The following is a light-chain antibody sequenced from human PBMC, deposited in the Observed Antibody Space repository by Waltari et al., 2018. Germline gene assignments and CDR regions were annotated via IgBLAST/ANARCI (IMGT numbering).Light chain of an antibody. J-gene: IGKJ2*01. Sequence: DIQMTQSPSTLSASVGDTVTITCRASQRINIWVAWYQQKPVKAPKLLISKASSSERGVPSRFSGGGCGTEFTLTISSLQPDDFATYYCQQYYSLSTFGQGTKLEIK. V-gene: IGKV1-5*03. CDR1: QRINIW. CDR3: QQYYSLST. CDR2: KAS.